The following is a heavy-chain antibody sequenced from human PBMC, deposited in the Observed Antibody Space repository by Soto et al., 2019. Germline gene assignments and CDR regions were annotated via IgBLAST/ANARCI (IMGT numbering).Heavy chain of an antibody. V-gene: IGHV5-51*01. CDR2: IYPGDSDT. Sequence: PXESLKRSWQCSGNSFTSYLIGWVLQMPGKGLEWMGIIYPGDSDTRYSPSFQGQVTISADKSISTAYLQWSSLKASDTAMYYCARHGNPLVSKWLGELLGEISWFDPWGQGTLVTAPQ. CDR3: ARHGNPLVSKWLGELLGEISWFDP. J-gene: IGHJ5*02. CDR1: GNSFTSYL. D-gene: IGHD3-10*01.